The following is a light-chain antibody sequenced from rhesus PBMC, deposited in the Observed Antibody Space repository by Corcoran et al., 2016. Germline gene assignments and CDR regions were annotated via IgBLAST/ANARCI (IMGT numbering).Light chain of an antibody. CDR1: QSVSSY. V-gene: IGKV3-24*04. Sequence: EIVMTQSPATLALSPGERVTLSCRASQSVSSYLAWYQQKPGQAPRLLIYGASSRATGIPDRFSGSGSGTEFTLTISSLEPEDVGVYFCLQSSNWPQYSFGQGTKVEIK. J-gene: IGKJ2*01. CDR2: GAS. CDR3: LQSSNWPQYS.